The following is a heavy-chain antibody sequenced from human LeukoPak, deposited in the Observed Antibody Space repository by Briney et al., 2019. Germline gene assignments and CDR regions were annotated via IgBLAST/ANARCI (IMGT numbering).Heavy chain of an antibody. Sequence: ASVKVSCKASGYTFTSYGISWVRQAPGQGLEWMGWISAYNGNTNYAQKLQGRVTMTTDTSTSTAYMELRSLRSDDTAVYYCARTDKIVVIISYYFDYWGQGTLVTVSS. D-gene: IGHD3-3*01. CDR2: ISAYNGNT. V-gene: IGHV1-18*01. CDR3: ARTDKIVVIISYYFDY. CDR1: GYTFTSYG. J-gene: IGHJ4*02.